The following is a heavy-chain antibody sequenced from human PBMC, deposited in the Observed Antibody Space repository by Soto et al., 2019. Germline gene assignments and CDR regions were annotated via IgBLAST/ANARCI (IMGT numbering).Heavy chain of an antibody. Sequence: QVQLVQSGAEVKKPGSSVKVSCKVSGSTFSSYAISWVRQAPGQGLEWMGGIIPIFGTANYAQKFQGRVTITADESTSTAYMELSRLRSEDTAVYYCARDDPLGSGWVGYYFDYWGQGTLVTVSS. V-gene: IGHV1-69*01. D-gene: IGHD6-19*01. CDR2: IIPIFGTA. CDR1: GSTFSSYA. CDR3: ARDDPLGSGWVGYYFDY. J-gene: IGHJ4*02.